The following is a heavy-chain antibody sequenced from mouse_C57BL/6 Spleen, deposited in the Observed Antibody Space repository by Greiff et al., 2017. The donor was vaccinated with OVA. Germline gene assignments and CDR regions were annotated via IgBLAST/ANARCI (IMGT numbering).Heavy chain of an antibody. V-gene: IGHV1-19*01. CDR1: GYTFTDYY. CDR3: ARGDYGSTPFDV. Sequence: VQLQQSGPVLVKPGASVKMSCKASGYTFTDYYMNWVKQSHGKSLEWIGVINPYNGGTSYNQKFKGKATLTVDKSSSTAYMELNSLTSEDSAVYYCARGDYGSTPFDVWGTGTTVTVSS. J-gene: IGHJ1*03. D-gene: IGHD1-1*01. CDR2: INPYNGGT.